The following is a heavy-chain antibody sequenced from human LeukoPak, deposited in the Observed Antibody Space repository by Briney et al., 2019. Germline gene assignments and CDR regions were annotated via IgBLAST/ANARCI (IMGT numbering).Heavy chain of an antibody. D-gene: IGHD1-26*01. CDR1: GGTFSSYA. V-gene: IGHV1-69*04. CDR2: IIPIFGIA. Sequence: ASVKVSCKASGGTFSSYAISWVRQAPGQGLEWMGRIIPIFGIANYAQKFQGRVTITADKSTSTAYMELSSLRSEDTAVYYCARAGTAGAHFDYWGQGTLVTVSS. J-gene: IGHJ4*02. CDR3: ARAGTAGAHFDY.